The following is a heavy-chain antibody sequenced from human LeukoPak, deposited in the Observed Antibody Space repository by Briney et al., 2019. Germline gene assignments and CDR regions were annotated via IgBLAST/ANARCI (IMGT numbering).Heavy chain of an antibody. D-gene: IGHD2-21*01. CDR2: IYYSGST. CDR1: GGSISSSSYY. CDR3: ARQQSVAH. V-gene: IGHV4-39*01. J-gene: IGHJ4*02. Sequence: SETLSLTCTVFGGSISSSSYYWGWIRQPPGKGLGWIGSIYYSGSTYYNPSLKSRVTISVDTSKNQFSLKASYVTAAHTAVYYCARQQSVAHWGQGTLVTVSS.